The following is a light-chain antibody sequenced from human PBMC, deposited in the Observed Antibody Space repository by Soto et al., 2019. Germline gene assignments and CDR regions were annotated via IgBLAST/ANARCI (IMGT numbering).Light chain of an antibody. V-gene: IGLV2-18*02. Sequence: QSVLTQPPSVSGSPGQSVTLSCTGTSSDVGSYNRVSWYQQPPGTAPKLMIYEVSNRPSGVPDRFSGSKSGNTASLTISGLQAEDEVDYYCSSYRSSSSYVFGTGTKVTVL. CDR2: EVS. CDR3: SSYRSSSSYV. CDR1: SSDVGSYNR. J-gene: IGLJ1*01.